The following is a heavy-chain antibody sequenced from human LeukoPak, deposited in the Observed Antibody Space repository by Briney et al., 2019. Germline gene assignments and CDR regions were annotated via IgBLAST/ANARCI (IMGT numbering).Heavy chain of an antibody. CDR3: ARHRPGAVAGNFDY. D-gene: IGHD6-19*01. CDR1: GGSISSSSYY. Sequence: SETLSLTCTVSGGSISSSSYYWGWIRQPPGKGLEWIVCIYYSGSTYYNPSLKSRVTISVDTSKNPFSLKLSSVTAADTAVYYCARHRPGAVAGNFDYWGQGTLVTVSS. CDR2: IYYSGST. J-gene: IGHJ4*02. V-gene: IGHV4-39*01.